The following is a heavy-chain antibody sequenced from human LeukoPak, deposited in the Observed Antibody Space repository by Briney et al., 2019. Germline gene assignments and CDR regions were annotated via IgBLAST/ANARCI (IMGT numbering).Heavy chain of an antibody. Sequence: GGSLRLSCAASGFIFSKAWMAWVRQAPGKGLEWVGHIKTEAEDGTTDYAAPVKGRFTISRDDAKSTLCLQMNSLNTEDTAVYFCTSALNLVLGELLGYWGQGTLVTVSS. CDR3: TSALNLVLGELLGY. V-gene: IGHV3-15*01. CDR1: GFIFSKAW. J-gene: IGHJ4*02. D-gene: IGHD3-16*01. CDR2: IKTEAEDGTT.